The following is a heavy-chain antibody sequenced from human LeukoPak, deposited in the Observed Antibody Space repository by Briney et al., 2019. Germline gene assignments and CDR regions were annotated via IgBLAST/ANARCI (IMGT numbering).Heavy chain of an antibody. D-gene: IGHD1-1*01. CDR1: GFTFSKFW. CDR2: IHPEGNEK. Sequence: PGGSLRLSCAVSGFTFSKFWMSRVRQAPGRGLEWVANIHPEGNEKYHVESVKGRFTISRDNTKNLLFLQMNGLRVEDTAVYYCARGDDFSGDHWGQGTLVTVSS. V-gene: IGHV3-7*04. J-gene: IGHJ4*02. CDR3: ARGDDFSGDH.